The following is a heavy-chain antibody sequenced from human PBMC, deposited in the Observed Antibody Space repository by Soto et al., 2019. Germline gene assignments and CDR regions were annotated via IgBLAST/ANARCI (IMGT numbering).Heavy chain of an antibody. Sequence: QVQLVQSGAEVRKPGSSVKVSCTVSGGTSHRHAFSWVRQAPGHGFEWMGVFVPMFGAPTYADKFKDRVIITADEAMTTVHMELTSLRSEDTAVYFCARVRMFTGQSSTIAGVVNYFGYWGQGTLVTVSS. D-gene: IGHD1-1*01. J-gene: IGHJ4*02. CDR2: FVPMFGAP. CDR1: GGTSHRHA. CDR3: ARVRMFTGQSSTIAGVVNYFGY. V-gene: IGHV1-69*01.